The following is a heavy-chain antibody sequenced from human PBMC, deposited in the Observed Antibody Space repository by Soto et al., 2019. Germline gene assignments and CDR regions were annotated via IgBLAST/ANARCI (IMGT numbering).Heavy chain of an antibody. J-gene: IGHJ4*02. Sequence: GGSLRLSCAASGFIFSSYAMTWVRQAPGKGLEWVSTISGSRGTTYYADSVKGRFTISRDNSKNTLYLQMNSLTAEDTAIYYCAKDAGMAVAGPSYFDSWGQGTLVTVSS. CDR2: ISGSRGTT. CDR1: GFIFSSYA. CDR3: AKDAGMAVAGPSYFDS. V-gene: IGHV3-23*01. D-gene: IGHD6-19*01.